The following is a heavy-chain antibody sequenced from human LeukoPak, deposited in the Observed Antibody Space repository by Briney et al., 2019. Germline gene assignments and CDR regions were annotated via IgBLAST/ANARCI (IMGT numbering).Heavy chain of an antibody. CDR2: INHSGST. J-gene: IGHJ4*02. V-gene: IGHV4-34*01. D-gene: IGHD3-22*01. CDR1: GGSFSGYY. CDR3: ARGRHYYDSSGYYLRPRYYFDY. Sequence: PSETLSLTCAVYGGSFSGYYWSWLRQPPGKGLEWIGEINHSGSTNYNPSLKSRVTISVDTSKNQFSLKLSSVTAADTAVYYCARGRHYYDSSGYYLRPRYYFDYWGQGTLVTVSS.